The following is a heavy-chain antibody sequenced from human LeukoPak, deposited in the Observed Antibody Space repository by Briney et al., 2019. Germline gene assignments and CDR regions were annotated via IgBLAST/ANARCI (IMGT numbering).Heavy chain of an antibody. V-gene: IGHV3-7*01. Sequence: GGSLRLSCAASGFTFSSYWMSWVRQAPGKGLEWVANIKQDGSEKYYVDSVKGRFTISRDNAKNSLYLQMNSLRAEDTAVYYCARPGGDCYSCYFDYWGQGTLVTVSS. CDR2: IKQDGSEK. CDR3: ARPGGDCYSCYFDY. CDR1: GFTFSSYW. J-gene: IGHJ4*02. D-gene: IGHD2-21*02.